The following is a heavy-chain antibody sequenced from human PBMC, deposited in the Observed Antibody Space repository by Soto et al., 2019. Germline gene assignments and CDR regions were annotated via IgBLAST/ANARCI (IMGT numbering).Heavy chain of an antibody. CDR2: ISYDGSNK. CDR1: GFTFSSYG. Sequence: QVQLVESGGGVVQPGRSLRLSCAASGFTFSSYGMHWVRQAPGKGLEWVAVISYDGSNKYYADSVKGRFTISRDNSKNTLYLQMNSLRAEDTAVYYCAKDGAQPYSPVGDMDVWGQGTTVTVSS. J-gene: IGHJ6*02. CDR3: AKDGAQPYSPVGDMDV. V-gene: IGHV3-30*18. D-gene: IGHD5-18*01.